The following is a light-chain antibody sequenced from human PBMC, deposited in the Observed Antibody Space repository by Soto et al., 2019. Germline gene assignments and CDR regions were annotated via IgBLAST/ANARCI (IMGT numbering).Light chain of an antibody. J-gene: IGKJ3*01. Sequence: DIVVTQSPLSLPVTPGEPASISCRSSQSLVHSNGYNYLDWYLQKPGQSPQLLIYMGSHRASGVPDRFIGSGSGTDFTLKISRVEAEDVGVYYCMQSLLSRTFGPGTKVDVK. CDR2: MGS. V-gene: IGKV2-28*01. CDR1: QSLVHSNGYNY. CDR3: MQSLLSRT.